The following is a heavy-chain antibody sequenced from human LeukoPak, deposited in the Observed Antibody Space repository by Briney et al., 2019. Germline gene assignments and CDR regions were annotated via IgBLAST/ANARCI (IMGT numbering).Heavy chain of an antibody. J-gene: IGHJ4*02. Sequence: NPSETLSLTCAVYGGSFSGYYWSWIRQPPGKGLEWIGEINHSGSTNYNPSLKSRVTISVDTSKNQFSLKLSSVTAADTAVYYCARGHAGGGAMVRGVTSYFDYWGQGTLVTVSS. D-gene: IGHD3-10*01. CDR2: INHSGST. V-gene: IGHV4-34*01. CDR3: ARGHAGGGAMVRGVTSYFDY. CDR1: GGSFSGYY.